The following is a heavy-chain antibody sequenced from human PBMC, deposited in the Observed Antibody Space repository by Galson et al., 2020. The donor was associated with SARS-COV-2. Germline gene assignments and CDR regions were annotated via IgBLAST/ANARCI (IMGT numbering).Heavy chain of an antibody. CDR2: SSYDGTQE. J-gene: IGHJ4*02. CDR1: GFSFTLHP. D-gene: IGHD3-9*01. CDR3: VSDKLVDNRELDY. Sequence: GGSLRLSCAASGFSFTLHPMHWVRQAPGKGLEWVAVSSYDGTQEFYAESVKGRFTISRDNSKSTLHLQMNGLRVDDTAVYYCVSDKLVDNRELDYWGQVTLVTVTS. V-gene: IGHV3-30*04.